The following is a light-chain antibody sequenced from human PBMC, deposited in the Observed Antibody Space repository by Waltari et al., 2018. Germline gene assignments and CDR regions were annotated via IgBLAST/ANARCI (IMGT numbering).Light chain of an antibody. CDR2: WAS. CDR1: QSVLYSSNNLNY. J-gene: IGKJ2*01. V-gene: IGKV4-1*01. Sequence: DIVMTQSPDSLAVSLGERATINCKSSQSVLYSSNNLNYLAWYQQKPGKPPKMLIYWASTRESGVPARFSGSGSGTDFTLTISSLQAEDVAVYYCQQFYSTPYTFGQGTKLEIK. CDR3: QQFYSTPYT.